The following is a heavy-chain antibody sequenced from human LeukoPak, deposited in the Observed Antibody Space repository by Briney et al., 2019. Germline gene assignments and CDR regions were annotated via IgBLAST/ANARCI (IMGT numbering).Heavy chain of an antibody. CDR3: AREGFFDSSGYYYNWWFDP. CDR2: IFTSGST. J-gene: IGHJ5*02. Sequence: SETLSLTCTVSGGSISSYYWSWVRQSAAKGLEWIGHIFTSGSTNYNPSLKSRVTMSVDTSKNQFSLKLSSVTAADTAVYYCAREGFFDSSGYYYNWWFDPWGQGTLVTVSS. V-gene: IGHV4-4*07. D-gene: IGHD3-22*01. CDR1: GGSISSYY.